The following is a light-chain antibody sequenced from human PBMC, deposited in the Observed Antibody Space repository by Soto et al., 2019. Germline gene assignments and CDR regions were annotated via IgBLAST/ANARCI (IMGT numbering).Light chain of an antibody. CDR3: QHYGGSFI. CDR1: QSINSKS. Sequence: EIVLTQSPGTLSLSPGEGATVSCRVSQSINSKSLVWYQRKFGQAPRLLIYNTSSRATGIPDRFSGSGSGTDFTISISRLEPEDFSVYYCQHYGGSFIFGPGIKVDFK. CDR2: NTS. V-gene: IGKV3-20*01. J-gene: IGKJ3*01.